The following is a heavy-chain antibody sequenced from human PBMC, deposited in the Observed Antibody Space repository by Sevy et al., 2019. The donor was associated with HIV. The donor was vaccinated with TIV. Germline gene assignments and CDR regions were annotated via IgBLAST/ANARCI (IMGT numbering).Heavy chain of an antibody. CDR3: AKDRAVLVGDAFDL. Sequence: GALRLSCAASEITLSNYAMNWVRQAPGRGLEWVSAISGSGGSTYHADSVKGRFTISRDNSKNTLSLQMHSLRVEDTAVYYCAKDRAVLVGDAFDLWGQGTMVTVSS. CDR1: EITLSNYA. J-gene: IGHJ3*01. D-gene: IGHD2-15*01. V-gene: IGHV3-23*01. CDR2: ISGSGGST.